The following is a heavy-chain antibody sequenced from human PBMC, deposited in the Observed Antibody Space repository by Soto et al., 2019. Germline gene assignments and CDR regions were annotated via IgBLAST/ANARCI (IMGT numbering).Heavy chain of an antibody. CDR2: INAGNGNT. CDR3: ARSIVVVTALDY. CDR1: GYTFTSYA. V-gene: IGHV1-3*05. D-gene: IGHD2-21*02. J-gene: IGHJ4*02. Sequence: QVQLVQSGAEEKKPGASVKVSCKASGYTFTSYAMHWVRQAPGQRLEWMGWINAGNGNTKYSQKFQGRVTSPRDTSASTAYMELSSLRSEDTAVYYCARSIVVVTALDYWGQGTLVTVSS.